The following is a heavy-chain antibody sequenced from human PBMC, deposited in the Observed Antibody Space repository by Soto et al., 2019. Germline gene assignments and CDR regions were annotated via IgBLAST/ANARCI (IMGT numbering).Heavy chain of an antibody. Sequence: EVQLLESGGGLVQPGGSLRLSCAASGFTFSTNAMSWVRQAPGKGLEWVSAISGSPSSTYYADSVKGRFTISRDNSKKTLVLQMYSLRAEATAIYYCAKDGYESSGVLYYFDYWGQGIPVTVSS. CDR1: GFTFSTNA. D-gene: IGHD3-22*01. J-gene: IGHJ4*02. V-gene: IGHV3-23*01. CDR3: AKDGYESSGVLYYFDY. CDR2: ISGSPSST.